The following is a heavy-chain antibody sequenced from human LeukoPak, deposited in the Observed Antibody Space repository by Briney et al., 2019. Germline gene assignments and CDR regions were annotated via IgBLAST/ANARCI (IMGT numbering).Heavy chain of an antibody. D-gene: IGHD5-24*01. J-gene: IGHJ2*01. Sequence: GGSLRLSCAASEFTFSSYWMSWVRQAPGKGLEWVANIKLDGSEKYYVDSVKGRFTISRDNAKNSLYLQMNSLRAEDTAVYYCARDSGSEMATISLRWYFDPWGRGTLVTVSS. V-gene: IGHV3-7*01. CDR2: IKLDGSEK. CDR1: EFTFSSYW. CDR3: ARDSGSEMATISLRWYFDP.